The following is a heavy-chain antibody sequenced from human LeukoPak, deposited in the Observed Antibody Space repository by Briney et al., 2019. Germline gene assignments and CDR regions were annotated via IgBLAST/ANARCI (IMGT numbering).Heavy chain of an antibody. Sequence: PGGSLRLSCAASGFTFSGFWMTWVRQAPGKGLAWVANIKQDGSDKHYVDSVEGRFTISRDNAKNSLYLQMNSLRAEDTAVYYCARGFGVGDAFDIWGQGTMVTVSS. V-gene: IGHV3-7*03. CDR1: GFTFSGFW. J-gene: IGHJ3*02. CDR3: ARGFGVGDAFDI. CDR2: IKQDGSDK. D-gene: IGHD3-10*01.